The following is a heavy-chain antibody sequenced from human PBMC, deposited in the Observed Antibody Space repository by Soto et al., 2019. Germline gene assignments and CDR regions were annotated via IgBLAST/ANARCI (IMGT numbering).Heavy chain of an antibody. CDR2: IIPNNGKA. CDR1: GYTFTSYG. J-gene: IGHJ6*02. V-gene: IGHV1-18*01. Sequence: ASVKVSCKASGYTFTSYGISWVRQAPGQGLEWMGWIIPNNGKANYAQKFQGRVTITTDKSTSTAYMELSSLRSEDTAVYYCARDRDILTGYKTSGMDVWGQGTTVTVSS. D-gene: IGHD3-9*01. CDR3: ARDRDILTGYKTSGMDV.